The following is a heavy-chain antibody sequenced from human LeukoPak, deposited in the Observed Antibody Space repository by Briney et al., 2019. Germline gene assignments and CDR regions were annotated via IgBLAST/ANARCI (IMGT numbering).Heavy chain of an antibody. Sequence: QRGGSLRLSCAASGFTFSSSGMTWVRQPPGKGLEWVSSFDGNGGGTYYADSVKGRFTISRDNSKNTLYLQMNSLRAEDTAVYYCAKGVVPAAIFDYWGQGTLVTVSS. CDR2: FDGNGGGT. V-gene: IGHV3-23*01. CDR3: AKGVVPAAIFDY. J-gene: IGHJ4*02. CDR1: GFTFSSSG. D-gene: IGHD2-2*01.